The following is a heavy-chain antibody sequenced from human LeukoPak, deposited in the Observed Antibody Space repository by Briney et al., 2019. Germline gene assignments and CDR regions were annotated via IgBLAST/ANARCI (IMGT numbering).Heavy chain of an antibody. Sequence: SQTRSLTCAISGDSVSSNSVPWNWIRQSPSRGLEWLGRTYYRSTWYNDYAVSVRSRITINPDSPKNQLSLQLNPVSPEDTAVYYCARGFLKSGFDYWGQGALVTVSS. V-gene: IGHV6-1*01. CDR1: GDSVSSNSVP. CDR2: TYYRSTWYN. D-gene: IGHD3-3*01. CDR3: ARGFLKSGFDY. J-gene: IGHJ4*02.